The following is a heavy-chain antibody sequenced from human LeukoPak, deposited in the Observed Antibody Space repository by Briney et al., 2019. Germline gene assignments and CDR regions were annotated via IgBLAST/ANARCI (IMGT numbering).Heavy chain of an antibody. CDR3: ARGQGNRLLWVGESLSNINPLDY. Sequence: ASVKVSCKASGYTFTRYGISWVRQAPGQGPEWMGWISGYNGHTNYAQKFQGRVTMTADTSTSTAYMELRSLRSDDTAVYYCARGQGNRLLWVGESLSNINPLDYWGQGTLVTVSS. CDR2: ISGYNGHT. D-gene: IGHD3-10*01. V-gene: IGHV1-18*01. CDR1: GYTFTRYG. J-gene: IGHJ4*02.